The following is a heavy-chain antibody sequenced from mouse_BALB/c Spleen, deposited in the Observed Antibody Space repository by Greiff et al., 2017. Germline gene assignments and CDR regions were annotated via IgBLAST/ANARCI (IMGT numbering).Heavy chain of an antibody. CDR2: IYPGDGDT. J-gene: IGHJ4*01. Sequence: QVQLKESGAELARPGASVKLSCKASGYTFTSYWMQWVKQRPGQGLEWIGAIYPGDGDTRYTQKFKGKATLTADKSSSTAYMQLSSLASEDSAVYYCARGGGNLYAMDYWGQGTSVTVSS. CDR1: GYTFTSYW. V-gene: IGHV1-87*01. CDR3: ARGGGNLYAMDY. D-gene: IGHD2-1*01.